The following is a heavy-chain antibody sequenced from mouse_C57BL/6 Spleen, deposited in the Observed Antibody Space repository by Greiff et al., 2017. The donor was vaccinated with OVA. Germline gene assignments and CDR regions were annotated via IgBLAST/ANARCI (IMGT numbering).Heavy chain of an antibody. CDR1: GFSFNTYA. CDR2: IRSKSNNYAT. Sequence: EVQGVESGGGLVQPKGSLKLSCAASGFSFNTYAMNWVRQAPGTGLEWVARIRSKSNNYATYYADSVKDRFTISREESESMLYLQMNNLKTEYTAMYYCVREAYWGQGTLVTVSA. V-gene: IGHV10-1*01. J-gene: IGHJ3*01. CDR3: VREAY.